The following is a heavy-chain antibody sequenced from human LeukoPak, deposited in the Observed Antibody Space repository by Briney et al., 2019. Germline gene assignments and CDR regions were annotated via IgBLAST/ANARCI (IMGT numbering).Heavy chain of an antibody. CDR1: GFTFDDYA. Sequence: GGSLRLSCAASGFTFDDYAMHWVRQAPGKGLEWVSSISSSSSYIYYADSVKGRFTISRDNARNSLYLQMNSLRAEDTAVYYCARDYYDSSGYYYLSAFDIWGQGTMVTVSS. CDR2: ISSSSSYI. V-gene: IGHV3-21*01. CDR3: ARDYYDSSGYYYLSAFDI. J-gene: IGHJ3*02. D-gene: IGHD3-22*01.